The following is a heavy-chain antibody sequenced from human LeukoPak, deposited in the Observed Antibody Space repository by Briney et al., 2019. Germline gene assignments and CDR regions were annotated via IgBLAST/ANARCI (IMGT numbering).Heavy chain of an antibody. CDR3: ARSDVDTSGYYQGKDFDR. V-gene: IGHV4-61*02. CDR2: IYTSGST. CDR1: GGSISSGSYY. D-gene: IGHD3-22*01. J-gene: IGHJ2*01. Sequence: SQTLSLTCTVSGGSISSGSYYWSWLRQPAGKGLEGVGRIYTSGSTNYNPSLKSRVTISVDTSKNQFSLKLSSVTAADTAVYYCARSDVDTSGYYQGKDFDRWGRGTQVTVSS.